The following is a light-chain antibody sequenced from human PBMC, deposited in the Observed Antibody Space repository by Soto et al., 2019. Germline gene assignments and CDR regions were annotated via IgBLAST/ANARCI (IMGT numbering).Light chain of an antibody. Sequence: DIQMTQSPTSLPASVGDRVTITCRASQSISSYLNWYQQKPGKAPNLLIYDSTNLQSGVPSRFSGSGSGTDFTLTISSLQPEDFATYYCQHSYSTLRTFGQGTKVDI. CDR3: QHSYSTLRT. J-gene: IGKJ1*01. V-gene: IGKV1-39*01. CDR2: DST. CDR1: QSISSY.